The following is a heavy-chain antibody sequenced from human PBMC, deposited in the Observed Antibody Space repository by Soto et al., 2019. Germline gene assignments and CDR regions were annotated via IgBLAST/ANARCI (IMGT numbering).Heavy chain of an antibody. CDR3: AKDDYDSRGYYRYYYYYGMDV. D-gene: IGHD3-22*01. Sequence: GGSLRLSCAASGFTFSSYAMSWVRQAPGKGLEWVSAISGSGGSTYYADSVKGRFTISRDNSKNTLYLQMNSLRAEDTAVYYCAKDDYDSRGYYRYYYYYGMDVWGQGTTVTVSS. CDR2: ISGSGGST. CDR1: GFTFSSYA. V-gene: IGHV3-23*01. J-gene: IGHJ6*02.